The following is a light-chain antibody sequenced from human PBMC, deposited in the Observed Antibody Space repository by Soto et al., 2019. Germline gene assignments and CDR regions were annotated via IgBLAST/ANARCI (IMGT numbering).Light chain of an antibody. J-gene: IGKJ2*01. CDR1: QGISSA. Sequence: AIQLTQSPSSLSASVGDRVTITCRASQGISSALAWYQQKPGKAPKLLIYDASSLESGVPSRFSGSGSGTDFTLTISSLHPEDFATYYCQQLGTFGQGTKLEIK. CDR2: DAS. CDR3: QQLGT. V-gene: IGKV1-13*02.